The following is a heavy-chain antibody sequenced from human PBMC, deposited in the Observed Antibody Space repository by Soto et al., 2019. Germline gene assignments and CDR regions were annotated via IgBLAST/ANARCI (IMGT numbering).Heavy chain of an antibody. CDR3: ARGDVLRFLHYYYMDV. D-gene: IGHD3-3*01. CDR1: GFTFSSYA. Sequence: GGSLRLSCATSGFTFSSYAMSWVRQAPGKGLEWVSAISGSGGSTYYADSVKGRFTISRDNSKNTLYLQMNSLRAEDTAVYYCARGDVLRFLHYYYMDVWGKGTTVTVSS. V-gene: IGHV3-23*01. CDR2: ISGSGGST. J-gene: IGHJ6*03.